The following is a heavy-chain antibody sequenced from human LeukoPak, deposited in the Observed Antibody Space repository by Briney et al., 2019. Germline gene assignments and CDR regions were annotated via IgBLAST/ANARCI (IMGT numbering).Heavy chain of an antibody. CDR2: IWYDGSTK. D-gene: IGHD3-3*01. Sequence: PGGSLRLSCAASGFTFSSYGMHWVRQAPGKGLEWVAVIWYDGSTKYYADSVKGRFTISRDNSKNTLYLQMNSLRAEDTAVYYCARGVVDFWSGYYNAYYYGMDVWGQGTTVTVSS. CDR3: ARGVVDFWSGYYNAYYYGMDV. J-gene: IGHJ6*02. V-gene: IGHV3-33*01. CDR1: GFTFSSYG.